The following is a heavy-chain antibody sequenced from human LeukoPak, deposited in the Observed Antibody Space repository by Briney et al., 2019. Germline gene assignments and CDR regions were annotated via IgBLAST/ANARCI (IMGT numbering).Heavy chain of an antibody. CDR2: IKQDGSEK. V-gene: IGHV3-7*01. Sequence: PGGSLRLSCAASGFTFSSYWMSWVRQAPGKGLEWVANIKQDGSEKYYVDSVKGRFTISRDNAKNSLYLQMNSLRAEDTAVYYCARDQDYGSGSFDYWGQGTLVTVSS. J-gene: IGHJ4*02. CDR3: ARDQDYGSGSFDY. CDR1: GFTFSSYW. D-gene: IGHD3-10*01.